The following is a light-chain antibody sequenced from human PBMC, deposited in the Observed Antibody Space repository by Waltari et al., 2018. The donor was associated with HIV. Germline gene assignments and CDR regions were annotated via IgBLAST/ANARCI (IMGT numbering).Light chain of an antibody. CDR2: EGI. J-gene: IGLJ3*02. Sequence: QSALTHPAPVSGSPGQSLTIPCTGTSSVVGSYNLVSWYHLHPGKAPKPPIYEGINRPSGISHGFSGSKSGYAASVTITGLQAEDEADYYSCSYAGSSNWVFGGGTKLTIL. CDR1: SSVVGSYNL. V-gene: IGLV2-23*01. CDR3: CSYAGSSNWV.